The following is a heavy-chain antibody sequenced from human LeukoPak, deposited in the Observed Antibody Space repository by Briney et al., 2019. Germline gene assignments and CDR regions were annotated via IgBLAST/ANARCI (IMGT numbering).Heavy chain of an antibody. CDR3: ARRDYGGTCMDV. J-gene: IGHJ6*02. D-gene: IGHD4-23*01. CDR1: GYTFTSYY. CDR2: INPSGGST. Sequence: ASVTVSCKASGYTFTSYYMHWVRQAPGRGLEWMGIINPSGGSTSYAQKFQGRVTMTRDTSTSTVYMELSSLRSEDTAVYYCARRDYGGTCMDVWGQGTTVTVSS. V-gene: IGHV1-46*01.